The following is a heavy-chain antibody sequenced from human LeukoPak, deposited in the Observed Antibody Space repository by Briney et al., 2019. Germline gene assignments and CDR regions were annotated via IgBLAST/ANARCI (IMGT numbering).Heavy chain of an antibody. CDR1: SGSLSGYP. CDR3: TRQSGTVTPIDY. J-gene: IGHJ4*02. CDR2: IHHSGST. V-gene: IGHV4-34*01. D-gene: IGHD4-17*01. Sequence: SETLSLTCAVSSGSLSGYPWGWIRQAPGKGLDWIGEIHHSGSTTYNSSLKNRVTISLDKPKSQFSLILTSVTAADTAVYYCTRQSGTVTPIDYWGQGILVTVSS.